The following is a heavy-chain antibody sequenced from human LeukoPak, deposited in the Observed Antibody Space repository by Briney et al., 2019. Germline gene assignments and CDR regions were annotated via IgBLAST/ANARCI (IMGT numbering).Heavy chain of an antibody. D-gene: IGHD6-13*01. CDR1: GFTFSSYG. V-gene: IGHV3-30*02. CDR2: IRYDGSNK. J-gene: IGHJ4*02. Sequence: GGSLRLSCAASGFTFSSYGMHWVRQAPGKGLEWVAFIRYDGSNKYYADSVKGRFTISRDNSKNTLYLQMNSLRAEDTAVYYCAKDKRYSSSWYRYYLDYWGQGTLVTVSS. CDR3: AKDKRYSSSWYRYYLDY.